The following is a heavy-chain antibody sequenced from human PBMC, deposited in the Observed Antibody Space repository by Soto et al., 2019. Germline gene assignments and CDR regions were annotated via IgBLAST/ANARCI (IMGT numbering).Heavy chain of an antibody. Sequence: QLQLQESGPGLVKPSETLSLTCTVSGGSISSSSYYWGWIRQPPGKGLEWIGRIYYSGSTYYNPTLKRRVTISVDTSKNQFSLMLRSVTAADTAVYYCARHVRVAVAAYYYYYYGMDVWGQGTTVTVSS. CDR2: IYYSGST. J-gene: IGHJ6*02. D-gene: IGHD6-19*01. V-gene: IGHV4-39*01. CDR3: ARHVRVAVAAYYYYYYGMDV. CDR1: GGSISSSSYY.